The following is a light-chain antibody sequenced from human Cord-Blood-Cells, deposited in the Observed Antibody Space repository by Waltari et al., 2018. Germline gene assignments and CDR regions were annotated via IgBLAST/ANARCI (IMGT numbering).Light chain of an antibody. J-gene: IGLJ2*01. Sequence: QSVLTRPPSASGTPGQRVTLSCSGSSSNIGSNTVNWYQQLPGTAPKLLIYRNNQRPSGVPDRFSGSKSGTSASLAISGLQAEDEADYYCAAWDDSLNGVVFGGGTKLTVL. CDR3: AAWDDSLNGVV. CDR2: RNN. V-gene: IGLV1-44*01. CDR1: SSNIGSNT.